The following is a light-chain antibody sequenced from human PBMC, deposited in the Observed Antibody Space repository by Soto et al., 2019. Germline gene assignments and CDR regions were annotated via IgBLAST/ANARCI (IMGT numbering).Light chain of an antibody. J-gene: IGKJ2*01. V-gene: IGKV3-20*01. Sequence: EIVLMQSPGTLSLSPGERATLSCRASQSISSSYLAWYQQKPGQAPRVLIYGPSTRATGIPDRFSGGGSGTDFTLTISRLEPEDFAVYYCQQYGTSPETFGQGTKLEIK. CDR3: QQYGTSPET. CDR1: QSISSSY. CDR2: GPS.